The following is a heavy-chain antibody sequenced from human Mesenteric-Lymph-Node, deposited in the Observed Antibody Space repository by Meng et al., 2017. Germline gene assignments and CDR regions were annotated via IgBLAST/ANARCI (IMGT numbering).Heavy chain of an antibody. V-gene: IGHV3-7*01. Sequence: GESLKISCAASGFTFSSYWMSWVRQAPGKGLEWVANIKQDGSEKYYVDSVKGRFTISRDNSKNTLYLQMNSLRAEDTAVYYCARDQGTTSLLDYWGQGTLVTVSS. D-gene: IGHD1-14*01. J-gene: IGHJ4*02. CDR3: ARDQGTTSLLDY. CDR1: GFTFSSYW. CDR2: IKQDGSEK.